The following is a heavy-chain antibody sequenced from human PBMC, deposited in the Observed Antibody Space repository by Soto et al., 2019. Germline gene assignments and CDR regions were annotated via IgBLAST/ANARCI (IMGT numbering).Heavy chain of an antibody. CDR2: ISAYSGNT. J-gene: IGHJ5*02. CDR3: ARGDTPNYYANNWFDP. Sequence: ASVKVSCKASGYTFTSYGISWVRQAPGQGLEWMGWISAYSGNTNYAQKLQGRVTMTTDTSTSTAYMELRSLRSDDTAVYYCARGDTPNYYANNWFDPWGQGXLVTVYS. CDR1: GYTFTSYG. D-gene: IGHD3-22*01. V-gene: IGHV1-18*04.